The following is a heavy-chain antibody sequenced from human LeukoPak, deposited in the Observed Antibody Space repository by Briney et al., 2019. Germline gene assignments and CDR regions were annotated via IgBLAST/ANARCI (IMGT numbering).Heavy chain of an antibody. D-gene: IGHD5-24*01. CDR3: ARPWEMATITVGDFDY. Sequence: GGSLRLSCAASGFTFSDYYMNWVRQAPGKGLEWVSYISSSSSTIYYADSVKGRFTISRDNAKNSLYLQMNSLRAEDTAVYYCARPWEMATITVGDFDYWGQGTLVTVSS. J-gene: IGHJ4*02. CDR1: GFTFSDYY. V-gene: IGHV3-48*01. CDR2: ISSSSSTI.